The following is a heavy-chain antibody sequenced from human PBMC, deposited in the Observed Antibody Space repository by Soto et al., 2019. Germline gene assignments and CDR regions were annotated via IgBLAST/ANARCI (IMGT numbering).Heavy chain of an antibody. Sequence: SVKVSCKASGSGFISSGIQLVRQPHGQRLERIGWIVVARGQTNCAQNCGGRVAITRNPLTAAAYFESTSLNSADTAVYFCSADRHDIGVGWWVWGQGTTVTVSS. V-gene: IGHV1-58*02. CDR2: IVVARGQT. CDR3: SADRHDIGVGWWV. D-gene: IGHD2-15*01. J-gene: IGHJ6*02. CDR1: GSGFISSG.